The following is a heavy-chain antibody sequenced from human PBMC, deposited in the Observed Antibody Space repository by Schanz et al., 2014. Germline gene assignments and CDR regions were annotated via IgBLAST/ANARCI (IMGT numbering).Heavy chain of an antibody. J-gene: IGHJ3*02. V-gene: IGHV1-69*04. CDR3: ARGGGPEDVFDI. CDR2: IIPILGIA. Sequence: VQLEQSGAEVKKPGSSVKVSCKASGGTFSSFGINWVRQAPGQGLEWMGRIIPILGIANYAQNFQGRVSITADKSTSTAYMELSSLRSDDTAVYYCARGGGPEDVFDIWGQGTILTVSS. D-gene: IGHD5-12*01. CDR1: GGTFSSFG.